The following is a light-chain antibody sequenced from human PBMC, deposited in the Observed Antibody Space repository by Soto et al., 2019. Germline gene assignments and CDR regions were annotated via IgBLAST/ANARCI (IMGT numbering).Light chain of an antibody. V-gene: IGKV3-15*01. CDR2: GAS. J-gene: IGKJ1*01. CDR1: QSISIN. CDR3: QQYNRWPLT. Sequence: EIVMTQSPATLSVSPGDRATLSCRASQSISINLAWYQQKPGQAPRILIYGASTRATDIPARFSGSGSGTEFTLTISILQSEDFAVYYCQQYNRWPLTFVQGAKGAIK.